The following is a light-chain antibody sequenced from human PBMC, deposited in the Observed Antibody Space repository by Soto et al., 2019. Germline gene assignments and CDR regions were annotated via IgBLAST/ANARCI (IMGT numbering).Light chain of an antibody. CDR2: DVI. CDR1: TSDVGRYNY. CDR3: NSYTGRGTKV. V-gene: IGLV2-14*01. J-gene: IGLJ1*01. Sequence: QSALTQPASVSGSPGQSITISCTGTTSDVGRYNYVSWYQQHPGKAPKLIIYDVINRPSGGSSRFSGSKSGNTASLTISGVQAEYEADYYCNSYTGRGTKVFGTGTKLTV.